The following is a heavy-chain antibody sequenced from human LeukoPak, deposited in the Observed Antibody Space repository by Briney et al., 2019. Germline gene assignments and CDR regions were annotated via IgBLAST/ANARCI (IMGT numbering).Heavy chain of an antibody. J-gene: IGHJ4*02. V-gene: IGHV3-11*04. CDR3: ARDRWITYYYDSSGYLKDY. Sequence: GGSLRLSCAASGFTFSDYYMSWIRQAPGKGLEWVSYISSSGSTIYYADSVKGRFTISRDNSKNTLYLQMNSLRAEDTAVYYCARDRWITYYYDSSGYLKDYWGQGTLVTVSS. D-gene: IGHD3-22*01. CDR2: ISSSGSTI. CDR1: GFTFSDYY.